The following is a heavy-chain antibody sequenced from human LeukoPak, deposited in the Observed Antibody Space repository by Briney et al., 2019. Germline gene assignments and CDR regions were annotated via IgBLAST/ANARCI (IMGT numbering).Heavy chain of an antibody. CDR2: ISAYNGNT. V-gene: IGHV1-18*01. D-gene: IGHD2-21*01. CDR3: ARAILQQVIAMASFDI. CDR1: GYTFTSYG. Sequence: ASVKVSCKASGYTFTSYGISWVRQAPGQGLEWMGWISAYNGNTNYAQKLQGRVTMTTDTSTSTAYMELSSLRSEDTAVYYCARAILQQVIAMASFDIWGQGTMVTVSS. J-gene: IGHJ3*02.